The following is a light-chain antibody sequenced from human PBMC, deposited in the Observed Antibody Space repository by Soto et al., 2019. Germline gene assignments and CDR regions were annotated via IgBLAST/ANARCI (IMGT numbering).Light chain of an antibody. J-gene: IGKJ5*01. V-gene: IGKV1-27*01. Sequence: EIQMTQSPSYVSPSVGDRLTITCRASPGIINYLAWYQQKPGKVPKXLIYAASTLQSGVPSRFSGTGSGTEGTLTISSLQPEDGETYDGQKYNSAPLTFGQGTRLEI. CDR1: PGIINY. CDR3: QKYNSAPLT. CDR2: AAS.